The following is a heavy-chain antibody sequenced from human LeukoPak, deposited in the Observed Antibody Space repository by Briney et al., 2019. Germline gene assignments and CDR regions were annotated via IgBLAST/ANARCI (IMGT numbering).Heavy chain of an antibody. V-gene: IGHV3-23*01. Sequence: GGSLRLSCAASEFTFSDYAMTWVRQAPGKGLEWVSAISDGGATTYYADSVKGRFTISRDNSKNTLFLQMNSLRAEDTAVYYCARDRLRMPHDYHLAYWGEGTLVTVSS. CDR3: ARDRLRMPHDYHLAY. J-gene: IGHJ4*02. CDR2: ISDGGATT. D-gene: IGHD4-11*01. CDR1: EFTFSDYA.